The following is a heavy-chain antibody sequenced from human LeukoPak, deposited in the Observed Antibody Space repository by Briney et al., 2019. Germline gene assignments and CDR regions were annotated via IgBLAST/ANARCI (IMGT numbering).Heavy chain of an antibody. CDR3: ARERPPMVRGVIYYYYGMDV. CDR1: GFTFSSYA. D-gene: IGHD3-10*01. CDR2: ISYDGSNK. V-gene: IGHV3-30*04. J-gene: IGHJ6*04. Sequence: GGSLRLSCAASGFTFSSYAMHWVRQAPGKGLEWVAVISYDGSNKYYADSVKGRFTISRDNSKNTLYLQMNSLRAEDTAVYYCARERPPMVRGVIYYYYGMDVWGKGTTVTVSS.